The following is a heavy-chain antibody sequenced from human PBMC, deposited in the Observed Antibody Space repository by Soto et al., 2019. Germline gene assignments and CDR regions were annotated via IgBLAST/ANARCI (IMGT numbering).Heavy chain of an antibody. CDR3: AKSGSSGWYGWFDP. CDR2: IYWNDDK. CDR1: GFSLRTSGVG. J-gene: IGHJ5*02. V-gene: IGHV2-5*01. Sequence: QITLKESGPTLVKPTQTLTLTCIFSGFSLRTSGVGVGWIRQPTGKALEWLGFIYWNDDKRDSPSLKSRLTITKDTSKNQVVLTMTNMDPVDTATYYCAKSGSSGWYGWFDPWGQGTLVTVAS. D-gene: IGHD6-19*01.